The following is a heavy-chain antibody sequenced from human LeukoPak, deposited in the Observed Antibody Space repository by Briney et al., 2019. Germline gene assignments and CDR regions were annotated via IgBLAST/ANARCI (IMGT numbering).Heavy chain of an antibody. J-gene: IGHJ6*02. D-gene: IGHD1-26*01. V-gene: IGHV5-51*01. CDR1: GYSFTSYW. CDR2: IYPGDSDT. Sequence: GESLKISCKGSGYSFTSYWIGWVRKMPGKGLEWMGIIYPGDSDTRYSPSFQGQVTISADKSISTAYLQWSSLKASDTAMYYCARLVKGSGSLDGGMDVWGQGTTVTVSS. CDR3: ARLVKGSGSLDGGMDV.